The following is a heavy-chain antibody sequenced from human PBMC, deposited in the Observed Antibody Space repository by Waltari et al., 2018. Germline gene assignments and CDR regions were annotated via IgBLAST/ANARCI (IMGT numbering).Heavy chain of an antibody. CDR2: STGTGYNT. J-gene: IGHJ4*02. V-gene: IGHV3-23*01. CDR3: ARDGYNWIPFDC. D-gene: IGHD5-12*01. Sequence: DVQLLESGGGLAQPGGSLRLYCAASGFTLSTYAMAGVRQAPGKGMELVSESTGTGYNTYYADSGKGRFTISRDNSKNTLYLEMNNLRAEDTAVYFCARDGYNWIPFDCWGQGTLVTVSS. CDR1: GFTLSTYA.